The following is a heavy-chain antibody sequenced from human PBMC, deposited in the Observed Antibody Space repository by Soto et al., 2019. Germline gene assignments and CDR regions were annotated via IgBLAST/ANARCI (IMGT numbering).Heavy chain of an antibody. V-gene: IGHV1-18*01. CDR2: ISAYNGNT. CDR3: ASSLDIVLVPAAMSGLYYYYGMDV. J-gene: IGHJ6*02. D-gene: IGHD2-2*03. Sequence: ASVKVSCKASGYTFTNFGISWVRQAPGQGLEWMGWISAYNGNTNYAQNFQGRVTMTTDTSTSTAYMELRSLRSDDTAVYYCASSLDIVLVPAAMSGLYYYYGMDVWGQGTTVTRLL. CDR1: GYTFTNFG.